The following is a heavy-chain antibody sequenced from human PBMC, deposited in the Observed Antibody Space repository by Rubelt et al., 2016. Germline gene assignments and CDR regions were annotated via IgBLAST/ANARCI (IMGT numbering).Heavy chain of an antibody. CDR3: ARGPYSSGWYGDY. V-gene: IGHV4-39*01. CDR1: GDSISSSGYY. J-gene: IGHJ4*02. D-gene: IGHD6-19*01. CDR2: IYYSGST. Sequence: HLQVQESGPGLVKPSETLSLTCTISGDSISSSGYYWGWIRQPPGKGLEWIGSIYYSGSTYYNPSLKSRVIISVDTSKNQFSRKLSLVTAADTAVYYWARGPYSSGWYGDYWGQGTLVTVSS.